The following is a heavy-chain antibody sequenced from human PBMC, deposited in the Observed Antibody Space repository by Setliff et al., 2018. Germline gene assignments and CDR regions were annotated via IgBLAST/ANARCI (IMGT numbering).Heavy chain of an antibody. D-gene: IGHD1-1*01. CDR1: DGSFSGYY. J-gene: IGHJ4*02. CDR2: IDHSGDT. CDR3: AREAGTI. Sequence: PSETLSLTCAVYDGSFSGYYWSWIRQPPGKGLEWIGEIDHSGDTNYNPSLKSRVTIFVDTSKNQFSLKLSSVTAADTAVYYCAREAGTIWGQGTLVTVSS. V-gene: IGHV4-34*01.